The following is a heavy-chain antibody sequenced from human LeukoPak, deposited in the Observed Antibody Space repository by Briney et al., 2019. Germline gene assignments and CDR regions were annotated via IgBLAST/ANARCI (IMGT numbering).Heavy chain of an antibody. J-gene: IGHJ3*02. D-gene: IGHD5-18*01. CDR3: ARHGDTAMASDAFDI. CDR1: GYSFTSYW. CDR2: IYPGDSDT. V-gene: IGHV5-51*01. Sequence: KGGESLKISCKGSGYSFTSYWIGWVRQMPGKGLEWMGIIYPGDSDTRYSPSFQGQVTISADKSISTAYLQWSSLKASDTAMYYCARHGDTAMASDAFDIWGQGTMVTVSS.